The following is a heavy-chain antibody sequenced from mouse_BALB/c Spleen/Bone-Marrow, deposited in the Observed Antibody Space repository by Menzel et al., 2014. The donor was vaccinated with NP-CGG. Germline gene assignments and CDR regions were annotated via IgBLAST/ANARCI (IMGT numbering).Heavy chain of an antibody. D-gene: IGHD2-1*01. Sequence: VKLMGSGPGLVKPGASVRISCKASGYSFTSYYIHWVKQRPGQGLEWIGWIFPGSGNTKYNEKFKGKATLTADTSSSTAYMQLSSLTSEDSAVYFCARHGNLRNYYAMDYWGQGTSVTVSS. CDR1: GYSFTSYY. V-gene: IGHV1-66*01. CDR3: ARHGNLRNYYAMDY. CDR2: IFPGSGNT. J-gene: IGHJ4*01.